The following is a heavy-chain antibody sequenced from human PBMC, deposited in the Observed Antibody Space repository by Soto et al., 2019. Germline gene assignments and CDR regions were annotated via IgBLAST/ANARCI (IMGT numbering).Heavy chain of an antibody. CDR2: ICHDGSKK. D-gene: IGHD1-26*01. Sequence: SLRLSCAASACSCISYGIQWFLQAAGTGLEWVAVICHDGSKKYYADSVKGRLIISRDNSKNTLYVQINSLRAEATDVYFCARGYIVGDAYGIDAWGQGTTVTVSS. V-gene: IGHV3-33*01. CDR1: ACSCISYG. CDR3: ARGYIVGDAYGIDA. J-gene: IGHJ6*02.